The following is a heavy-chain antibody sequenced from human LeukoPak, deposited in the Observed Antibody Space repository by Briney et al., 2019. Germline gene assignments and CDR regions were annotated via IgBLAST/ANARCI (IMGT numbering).Heavy chain of an antibody. D-gene: IGHD6-6*01. CDR1: GGSISSYY. J-gene: IGHJ6*03. Sequence: SETLSLTCTVSGGSISSYYWSWIRQPAGEGLEWIGRIYTSGSTNYNPSLKSRVTISVDKSKNQFSLKLSSVTAADTAVYYCARDRTLHSSSYYYYYYMDVWGKGTTVTVSS. CDR3: ARDRTLHSSSYYYYYYMDV. CDR2: IYTSGST. V-gene: IGHV4-4*07.